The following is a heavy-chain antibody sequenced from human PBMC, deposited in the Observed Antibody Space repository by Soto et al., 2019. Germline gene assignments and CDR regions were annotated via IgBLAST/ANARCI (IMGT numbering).Heavy chain of an antibody. J-gene: IGHJ4*02. D-gene: IGHD4-17*01. CDR2: ISSSSSTI. CDR1: GFTFSSYS. V-gene: IGHV3-48*01. CDR3: ARDLNYGLFDY. Sequence: GGSLTLSCAASGFTFSSYSMNWVRQAPGKGLEWVSYISSSSSTIYYADSVKGRFTISRDNAKNSLYLQMNSLRAEDTAVYYCARDLNYGLFDYRGQGTLVTVSS.